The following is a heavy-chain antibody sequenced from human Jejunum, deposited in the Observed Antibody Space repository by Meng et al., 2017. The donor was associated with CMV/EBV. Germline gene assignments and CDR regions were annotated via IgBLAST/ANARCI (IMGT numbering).Heavy chain of an antibody. D-gene: IGHD3-16*02. CDR1: GGTLSTYY. J-gene: IGHJ4*02. CDR3: ARHQNGGTYPLDY. V-gene: IGHV4-59*08. CDR2: NYYSGST. Sequence: HLEASGPVLSNLPYPLSLTFAVPGGTLSTYYWSWIRQPPGKGLEWIGNNYYSGSTNYNPSLASRVTISVDSSKNQFSLKLSSVTAADTAVYYCARHQNGGTYPLDYWGQGTLVTVSS.